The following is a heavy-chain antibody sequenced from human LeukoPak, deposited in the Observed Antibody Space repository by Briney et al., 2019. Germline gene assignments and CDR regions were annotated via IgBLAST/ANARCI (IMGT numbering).Heavy chain of an antibody. D-gene: IGHD2-2*01. CDR2: IIPIFGTA. CDR1: GGTFSSYA. V-gene: IGHV1-69*13. CDR3: ARGDCSSTSCYRAPFDY. J-gene: IGHJ4*02. Sequence: SVKVSCKASGGTFSSYAISWVRQAPGQGLEWMGGIIPIFGTANYAQKFQGRVTITADESTSTAYMELSSLRSEDTAVYYCARGDCSSTSCYRAPFDYWGQGTLATVSS.